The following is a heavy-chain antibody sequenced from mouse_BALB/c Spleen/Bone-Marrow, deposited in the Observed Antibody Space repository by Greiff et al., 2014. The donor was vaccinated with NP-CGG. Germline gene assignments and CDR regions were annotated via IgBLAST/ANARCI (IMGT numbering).Heavy chain of an antibody. J-gene: IGHJ2*01. D-gene: IGHD2-4*01. CDR3: ARKGISTVIATAYYFDH. CDR1: GYTFTSYW. V-gene: IGHV1S132*01. Sequence: QVQLKHSGAELVKPGASVKLSCKTSGYTFTSYWIQWVKQRPGQGLGWIGEIFPGTGTTYYNEKFKDKATLTIDTSSSTAYMQLSSLTSEDSAVYFCARKGISTVIATAYYFDHWRQCSALPVSS. CDR2: IFPGTGTT.